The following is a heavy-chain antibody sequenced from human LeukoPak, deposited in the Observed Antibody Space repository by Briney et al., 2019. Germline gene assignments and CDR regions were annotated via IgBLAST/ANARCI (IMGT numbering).Heavy chain of an antibody. Sequence: SETLSLTCTVSGGSISSYYWSWIRQPPGKGLEWIGYIYYSGSTNYNPSLKSRVTKSVDTSKNQFSLKLSSVTAADTAVYYCARSGKGYSSSWYDYWGQGTLVTVSS. CDR2: IYYSGST. V-gene: IGHV4-59*01. CDR1: GGSISSYY. J-gene: IGHJ4*02. D-gene: IGHD6-13*01. CDR3: ARSGKGYSSSWYDY.